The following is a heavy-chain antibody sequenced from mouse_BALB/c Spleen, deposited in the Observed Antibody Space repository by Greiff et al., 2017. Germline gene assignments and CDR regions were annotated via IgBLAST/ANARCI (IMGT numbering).Heavy chain of an antibody. J-gene: IGHJ4*01. Sequence: EVMLVESGGGLVQPGGSLKLSCAASGFTFSSYTMSWVRQTPEKRLEWVAYISNGGGSTYYPDTVKGRFTISRDNAKNTLYLQMSSLKSEDTAMYYCARFLLYAMDYWGQGTSVTVSS. CDR1: GFTFSSYT. V-gene: IGHV5-12-2*01. CDR2: ISNGGGST. CDR3: ARFLLYAMDY.